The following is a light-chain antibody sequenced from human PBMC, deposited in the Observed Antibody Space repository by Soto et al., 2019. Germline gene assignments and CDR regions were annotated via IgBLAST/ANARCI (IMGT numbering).Light chain of an antibody. CDR1: QSVSSY. CDR2: DAS. Sequence: IVLTQTQATLSLSPGERATLSCRASQSVSSYLAWYQQKPGQAPRLLIYDASNRATGIPARFSGSGSGTDFTLTIRSLEPEDFAVYYCQQRSNWPGTFGQGAKV. CDR3: QQRSNWPGT. J-gene: IGKJ1*01. V-gene: IGKV3-11*01.